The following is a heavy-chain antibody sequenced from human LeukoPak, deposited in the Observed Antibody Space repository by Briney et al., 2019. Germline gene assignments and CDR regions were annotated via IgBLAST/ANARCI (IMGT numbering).Heavy chain of an antibody. V-gene: IGHV3-7*01. CDR1: GFIFSNYW. Sequence: GGSLRLSCTASGFIFSNYWMTWVRQAPGKGLEWVANIRGDGNEKQFEDSVKGRFTISRDNAKNSVFLQMNNLRAEDTAVFYCVRNGDYYRLDYWGQGTLVTVSS. CDR3: VRNGDYYRLDY. J-gene: IGHJ4*02. CDR2: IRGDGNEK. D-gene: IGHD3-22*01.